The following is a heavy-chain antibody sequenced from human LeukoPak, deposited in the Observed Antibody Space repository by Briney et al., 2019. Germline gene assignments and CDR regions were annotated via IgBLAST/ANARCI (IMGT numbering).Heavy chain of an antibody. V-gene: IGHV1-69*05. CDR1: GGTFSSYA. D-gene: IGHD5-24*01. CDR3: ARDRSQSRDGYNPFDY. J-gene: IGHJ4*02. CDR2: IIPIFGTA. Sequence: SVKVSCKASGGTFSSYAISWVRQAPGQGLEWMGRIIPIFGTANYAQKFQGRVTITTDESTSTAYMELSSLRSEDTAVYYCARDRSQSRDGYNPFDYWGQGTLVTVS.